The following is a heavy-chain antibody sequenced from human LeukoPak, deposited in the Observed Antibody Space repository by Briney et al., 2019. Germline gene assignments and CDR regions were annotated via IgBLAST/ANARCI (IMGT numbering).Heavy chain of an antibody. D-gene: IGHD4-17*01. J-gene: IGHJ4*02. CDR1: GFTFSSFA. Sequence: GGSLRLSCAASGFTFSSFAMQWVRQAPGKGLEWMAVISSDGSNNYYADSVKGRFTFSRDNSKNTVYLQMNSLSAEDTAVYYCARGRPATTMTPGAYWGQGTLVTVSS. CDR3: ARGRPATTMTPGAY. V-gene: IGHV3-30*04. CDR2: ISSDGSNN.